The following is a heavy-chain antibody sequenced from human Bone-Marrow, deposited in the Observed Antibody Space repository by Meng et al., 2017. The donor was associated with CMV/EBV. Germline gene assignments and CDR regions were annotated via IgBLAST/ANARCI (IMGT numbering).Heavy chain of an antibody. CDR2: TYYRSKWYN. V-gene: IGHV6-1*01. D-gene: IGHD6-6*01. CDR1: GDSVSSNSAA. Sequence: SQTLSLTCAISGDSVSSNSAAWNWIRQSPSRGLEWLGRTYYRSKWYNDYAVSVKSRITINPDTSKNQFSLQLSSVTAADTAVYYCATLRYSSSFHYYYGMDVWGQGTTVTVSS. CDR3: ATLRYSSSFHYYYGMDV. J-gene: IGHJ6*02.